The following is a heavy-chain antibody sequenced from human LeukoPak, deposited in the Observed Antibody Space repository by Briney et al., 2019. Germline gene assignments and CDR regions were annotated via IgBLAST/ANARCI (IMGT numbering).Heavy chain of an antibody. CDR1: GFTFSSYG. V-gene: IGHV3-30*02. Sequence: GGSLRLSCAASGFTFSSYGMHWVRQAPGKGLEWVAFIRYDGSNKYYADSVKGRFTISRDNSKNTLYLQMNSLRAEDTAVYYCAKVGRLGIVGATTDYWGQGTLVTVSS. J-gene: IGHJ4*02. CDR3: AKVGRLGIVGATTDY. D-gene: IGHD1-26*01. CDR2: IRYDGSNK.